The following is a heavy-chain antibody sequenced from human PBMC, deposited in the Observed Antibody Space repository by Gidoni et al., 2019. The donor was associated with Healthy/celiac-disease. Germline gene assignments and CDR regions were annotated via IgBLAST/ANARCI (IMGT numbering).Heavy chain of an antibody. J-gene: IGHJ4*02. CDR1: GGNFSSYA. D-gene: IGHD3-10*01. CDR2: IIPILGIA. V-gene: IGHV1-69*04. Sequence: QVQLVQSGAEVKKPGSSVKVYCKASGGNFSSYAISWVRQSTGQGLEWMGRIIPILGIANYAQKFQGRVTITADKSTSTAYMELSSLRSEDTAVYYCARGDTRYGSGSWTGWGQGTLVTVSS. CDR3: ARGDTRYGSGSWTG.